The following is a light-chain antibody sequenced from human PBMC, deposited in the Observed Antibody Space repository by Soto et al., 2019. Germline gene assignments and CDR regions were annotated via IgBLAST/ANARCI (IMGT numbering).Light chain of an antibody. J-gene: IGKJ1*01. CDR2: DAS. Sequence: EIVLTQSPATLSLSPGERATLSCRASQSVSSFFAWYQQKPGQAPRLLIYDASNRATGIPARFSGSGSGTDFTLTISGLQPDDSATYYCQQYKTWWTFGQGTKVEIK. CDR1: QSVSSF. V-gene: IGKV3-11*01. CDR3: QQYKTWWT.